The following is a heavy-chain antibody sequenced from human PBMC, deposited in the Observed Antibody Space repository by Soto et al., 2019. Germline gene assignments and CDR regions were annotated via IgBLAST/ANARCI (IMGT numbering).Heavy chain of an antibody. CDR2: ISSNGGST. D-gene: IGHD6-19*01. Sequence: PGGSLRLSCSASGFTFSSYAMHWVRQAPWKGLEYVSAISSNGGSTYYADSVKGRFTISRDNSKNTLYLQMSSLRAEDTAVYYCVQEMGQWLVPSTNWGQGTLVTVSS. CDR1: GFTFSSYA. V-gene: IGHV3-64D*08. CDR3: VQEMGQWLVPSTN. J-gene: IGHJ4*02.